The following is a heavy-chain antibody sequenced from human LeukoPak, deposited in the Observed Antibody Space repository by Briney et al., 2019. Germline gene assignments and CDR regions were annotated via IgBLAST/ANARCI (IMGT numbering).Heavy chain of an antibody. CDR1: GFTFNNYA. V-gene: IGHV3-23*01. D-gene: IGHD3-3*01. CDR2: ISGSGAIT. J-gene: IGHJ5*02. Sequence: QPGGSLRLSCAASGFTFNNYAMSWVRQEPGKGLEWVSAISGSGAITYYTDSVKGRFTISRDNSKNTLYLQMNSLRAEDTAVYYCAKALGFWSGYSPAGGFDPWGQGTLVTVSS. CDR3: AKALGFWSGYSPAGGFDP.